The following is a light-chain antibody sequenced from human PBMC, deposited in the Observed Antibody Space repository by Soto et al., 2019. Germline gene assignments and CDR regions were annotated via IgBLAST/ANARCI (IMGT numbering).Light chain of an antibody. V-gene: IGKV3-20*01. CDR3: QQYGAYPLT. Sequence: EIVLTQSPGTLSLSPGERATLSCRASQSVRSTYLAWYQQKPGLAPRLLIFGVSNRAPGIPDGFSGSGSGTDFTLTISRLEREDFAVYYCQQYGAYPLTFGGGTRVEIK. CDR1: QSVRSTY. J-gene: IGKJ4*01. CDR2: GVS.